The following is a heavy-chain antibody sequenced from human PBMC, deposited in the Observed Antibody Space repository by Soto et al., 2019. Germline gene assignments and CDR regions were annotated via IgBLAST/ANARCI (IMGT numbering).Heavy chain of an antibody. CDR2: LDSDGSTR. CDR1: GFTFSSYW. J-gene: IGHJ4*02. Sequence: EVQLVESGGGLVQPGGSLRLSCAASGFTFSSYWMHWVRQAPGKGLVWVSRLDSDGSTRGYADSVRGRFIISRDNAKNTLFLQMNSLRAEDTAVYYCARAMDGYFVLHDWGQGTLVTVSS. CDR3: ARAMDGYFVLHD. V-gene: IGHV3-74*01. D-gene: IGHD4-17*01.